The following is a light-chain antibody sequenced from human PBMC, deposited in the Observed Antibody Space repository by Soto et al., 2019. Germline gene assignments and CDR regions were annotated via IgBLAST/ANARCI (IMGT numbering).Light chain of an antibody. J-gene: IGKJ5*01. V-gene: IGKV3-11*01. CDR3: QQRSNWPPIT. CDR2: DAS. Sequence: EIVLTQSPDTLSLSPGERATLSCRASQSVSSYLAWYQQKPGQAPRLLIYDASNRATGIPARFSGSGSGTDFTLTISSLEPEDFAVYYCQQRSNWPPITCGQGTRREIK. CDR1: QSVSSY.